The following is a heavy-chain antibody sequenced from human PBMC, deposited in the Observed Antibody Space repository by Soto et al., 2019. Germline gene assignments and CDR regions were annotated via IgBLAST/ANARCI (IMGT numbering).Heavy chain of an antibody. CDR1: GGSISNGGYC. Sequence: SETLSLTCTVSGGSISNGGYCWSCMRQHPGKGLEWIGYIYYSGSTYYNPSLKSRVTISVDTSKNQFSLKLSSVTAADTAVYYCAREGIGRYSGYEYYYYGMDVWGQGTTVTVSS. J-gene: IGHJ6*02. D-gene: IGHD5-12*01. CDR2: IYYSGST. V-gene: IGHV4-31*03. CDR3: AREGIGRYSGYEYYYYGMDV.